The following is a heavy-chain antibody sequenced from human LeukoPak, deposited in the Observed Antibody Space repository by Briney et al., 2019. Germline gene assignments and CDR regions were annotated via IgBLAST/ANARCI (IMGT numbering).Heavy chain of an antibody. CDR1: GFTFSSYW. Sequence: GGSLRLSCAASGFTFSSYWMSWVRQAPGKGLEWVANIKQDGSEKYYVDSVKGRFTISRDNAKNSLYLQMNSLRAEDTAVYYCARVRRKGYCSGGSCFDYWGQGTLVTVSS. CDR3: ARVRRKGYCSGGSCFDY. V-gene: IGHV3-7*01. J-gene: IGHJ4*02. CDR2: IKQDGSEK. D-gene: IGHD2-15*01.